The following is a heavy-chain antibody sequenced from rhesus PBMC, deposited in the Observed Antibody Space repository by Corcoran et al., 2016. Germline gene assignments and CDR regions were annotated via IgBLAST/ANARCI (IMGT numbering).Heavy chain of an antibody. D-gene: IGHD3-28*01. J-gene: IGHJ5-1*01. CDR3: ARRDSGYYLGNRFDV. CDR2: IYGSGGSP. Sequence: QVQLQESGPGVVKPSETLSLTCAVSGGSISSSYWWSWIRQSPGKGLEWIGGIYGSGGSPEYNPALMSRVTISIDTSKNQFSLKLSSVTAADTAVYYCARRDSGYYLGNRFDVWGPGVLVTVSS. V-gene: IGHV4-93*02. CDR1: GGSISSSYW.